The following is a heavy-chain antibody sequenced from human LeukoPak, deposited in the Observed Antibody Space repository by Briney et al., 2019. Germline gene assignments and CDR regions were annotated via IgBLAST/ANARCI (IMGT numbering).Heavy chain of an antibody. CDR1: GLTVSSNY. CDR3: VRGSKIRGVIPEGEFDY. J-gene: IGHJ4*02. V-gene: IGHV3-53*05. D-gene: IGHD3-10*01. Sequence: PGGSLRLSCAASGLTVSSNYMSWVRQAPGKGLEWVSVINSGGSTYYADSVKGRFTLSRDDSKNTLYLQMNSLRAEDTAVYYCVRGSKIRGVIPEGEFDYWGQGTLVTVSS. CDR2: INSGGST.